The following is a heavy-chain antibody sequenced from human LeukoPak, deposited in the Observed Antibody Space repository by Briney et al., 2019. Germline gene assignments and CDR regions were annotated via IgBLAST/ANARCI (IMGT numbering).Heavy chain of an antibody. Sequence: GGSLRLSCAASGFTFSNYAMHWVRQAPGKGLEWVAVISFDATKEYFGKSVKGRFTIPRDNSKATLCLQMHRLRVEDTALYFCARLKVGTNTTQKNAFDIWGRGTVVAVSS. J-gene: IGHJ3*02. D-gene: IGHD1-1*01. CDR3: ARLKVGTNTTQKNAFDI. CDR2: ISFDATKE. V-gene: IGHV3-30*01. CDR1: GFTFSNYA.